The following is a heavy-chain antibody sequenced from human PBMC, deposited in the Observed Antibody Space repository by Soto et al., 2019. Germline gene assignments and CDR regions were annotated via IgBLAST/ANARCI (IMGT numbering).Heavy chain of an antibody. CDR1: GYTFTSYG. CDR2: INPNSGGT. D-gene: IGHD5-12*01. Sequence: GASVKVSCKASGYTFTSYGISWVRQAPGQGLEWMGWINPNSGGTNYAQKFQGWVTMTRDTSISTAYMELSRLRSDDTAVYYCARAIQGGYGFDYYYMDVWGKGTTVTVSS. V-gene: IGHV1-2*04. CDR3: ARAIQGGYGFDYYYMDV. J-gene: IGHJ6*03.